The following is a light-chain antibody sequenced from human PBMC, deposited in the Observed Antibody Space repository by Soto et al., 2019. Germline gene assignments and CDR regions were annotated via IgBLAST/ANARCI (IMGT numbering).Light chain of an antibody. CDR3: CSRV. J-gene: IGLJ3*02. CDR1: SSDVATYNL. CDR2: EVT. V-gene: IGLV2-23*02. Sequence: QSALTQPVSVSGSPGQSITISCTGTSSDVATYNLVSWYQQRPGTAPQLIIYEVTKRPSGVSTRFSGSQSDNTASLTISGLQADDEADYYCCSRVFGGGTKLTVL.